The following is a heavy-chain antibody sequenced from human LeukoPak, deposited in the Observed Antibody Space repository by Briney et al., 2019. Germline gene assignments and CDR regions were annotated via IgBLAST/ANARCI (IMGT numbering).Heavy chain of an antibody. Sequence: PGGSLRLSCAASGFTFSSYAMSWVRQAPGKGLEWVSAISGSVGSTYYADSFKGRFTSSRDNSKNTLYLQMNSLRAEDTAVYYCAKEEGVEWLGTNYFDYWGQGTLVTVSS. V-gene: IGHV3-23*01. J-gene: IGHJ4*02. D-gene: IGHD6-19*01. CDR2: ISGSVGST. CDR3: AKEEGVEWLGTNYFDY. CDR1: GFTFSSYA.